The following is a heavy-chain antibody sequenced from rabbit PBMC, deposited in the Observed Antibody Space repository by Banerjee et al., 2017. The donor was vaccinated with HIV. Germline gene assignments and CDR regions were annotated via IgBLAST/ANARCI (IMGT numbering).Heavy chain of an antibody. Sequence: QSLEESGGDLVKPGASLTLTCTASGFTLSSYWMWWIRQAPGKGLEWIACINTSSGNTVYANWAKGRFTISKTSSTTVTLQMTSLTAADTATYFCARDSAGVIGWNFNLWGPGTLVTVS. V-gene: IGHV1S40*01. CDR2: INTSSGNT. D-gene: IGHD1-1*01. CDR1: GFTLSSYW. CDR3: ARDSAGVIGWNFNL. J-gene: IGHJ4*01.